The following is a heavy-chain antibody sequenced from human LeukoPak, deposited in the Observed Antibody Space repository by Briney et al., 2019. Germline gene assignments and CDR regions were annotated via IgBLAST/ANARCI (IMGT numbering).Heavy chain of an antibody. Sequence: GASVKVSCKASGYTFTGYYMHWVRQAPGQGLEWMGWINPNGGGTDYAQKLQDRVTMTRDTSISTAYMELTRLTSDDTAVYFCARGYYDFWSGHTADFDYWGQGTLVTVSS. CDR3: ARGYYDFWSGHTADFDY. D-gene: IGHD3-3*01. J-gene: IGHJ4*02. CDR2: INPNGGGT. CDR1: GYTFTGYY. V-gene: IGHV1-2*02.